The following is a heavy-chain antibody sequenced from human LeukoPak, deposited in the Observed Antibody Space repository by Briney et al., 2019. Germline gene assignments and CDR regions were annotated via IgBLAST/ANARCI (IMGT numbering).Heavy chain of an antibody. Sequence: PGGSLRLSCTASGFRFIEYAMHWVRQAPGKGLEWVAFIRYDGKYTFYADSVKGRFTISRDTSKNTLYLQMNSLRAEDTAVYYCAKVIAVAGPYYFDYWGQGTLVTVSS. CDR2: IRYDGKYT. V-gene: IGHV3-30*02. J-gene: IGHJ4*02. D-gene: IGHD6-19*01. CDR3: AKVIAVAGPYYFDY. CDR1: GFRFIEYA.